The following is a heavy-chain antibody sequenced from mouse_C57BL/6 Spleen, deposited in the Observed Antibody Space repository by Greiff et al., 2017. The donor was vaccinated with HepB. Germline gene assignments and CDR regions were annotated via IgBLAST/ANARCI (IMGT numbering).Heavy chain of an antibody. J-gene: IGHJ3*01. CDR3: TRGDYDGFAY. Sequence: EVQGVESGEGLVKPGGSLKLSCAASGFTFSSYAMSWVRQTPEKRLEWVAYISSGGDYIYYADTVKGRFTISRDNARNTLYLQMSSLKSEDTAMYYCTRGDYDGFAYWGQGTLVTVSA. V-gene: IGHV5-9-1*02. CDR1: GFTFSSYA. CDR2: ISSGGDYI. D-gene: IGHD2-4*01.